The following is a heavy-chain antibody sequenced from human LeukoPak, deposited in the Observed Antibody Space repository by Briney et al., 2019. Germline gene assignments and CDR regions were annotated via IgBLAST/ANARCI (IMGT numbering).Heavy chain of an antibody. CDR3: TRGSTTWYFDY. CDR2: ITSSGNTI. D-gene: IGHD1-14*01. CDR1: GFTFNSYE. V-gene: IGHV3-48*03. J-gene: IGHJ4*02. Sequence: GGSLRLSCAASGFTFNSYEMNWVRKAPGKGLEWVSFITSSGNTIYYADSVKGRFIISRDNAKNSLDLQMNSLRAEDTAVYYCTRGSTTWYFDYWGQGTLVTVSS.